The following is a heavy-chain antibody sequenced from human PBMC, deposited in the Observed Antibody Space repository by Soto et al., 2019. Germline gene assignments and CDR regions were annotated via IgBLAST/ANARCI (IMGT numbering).Heavy chain of an antibody. CDR3: ARAGGSRYSSSGDYYYYGMDV. Sequence: ASVKVSCKASGYTFTGYYMHWVRQAPGQGLEWMGWINLNSGGTNYAQKFQGWVTMTRDTSISTAYMELSRLRSDDTAVYYCARAGGSRYSSSGDYYYYGMDVWGQGTTVTVSS. CDR2: INLNSGGT. D-gene: IGHD6-6*01. J-gene: IGHJ6*02. CDR1: GYTFTGYY. V-gene: IGHV1-2*04.